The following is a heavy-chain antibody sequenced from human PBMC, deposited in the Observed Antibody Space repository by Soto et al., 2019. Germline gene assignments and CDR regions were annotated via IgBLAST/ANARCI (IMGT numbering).Heavy chain of an antibody. CDR2: IYYSGST. CDR3: ARGIWVRGVTTGPNPMVDY. D-gene: IGHD3-10*01. Sequence: SETLSLTCTVSGGSISSYYWSWIRQPPGKGLEWIGYIYYSGSTNYNPSLKSRVTISVDTSKNQFSLKLSSVTAADTAVYHCARGIWVRGVTTGPNPMVDYWGQGTLVTVSS. J-gene: IGHJ4*02. V-gene: IGHV4-59*01. CDR1: GGSISSYY.